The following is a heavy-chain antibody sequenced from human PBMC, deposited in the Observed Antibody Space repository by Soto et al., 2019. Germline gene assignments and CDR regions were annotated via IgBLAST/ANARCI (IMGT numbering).Heavy chain of an antibody. Sequence: GGSLRLSCAASGFTFSSYAMHWVRQAPGKGLEWVAVISYDGSNKYYADSVKGRFTISRDNSKNTLYLQMNSLRAEDTAVYYCARGITYDILTGFPDYWGQGTLVTVSS. CDR3: ARGITYDILTGFPDY. V-gene: IGHV3-30-3*01. D-gene: IGHD3-9*01. J-gene: IGHJ4*02. CDR1: GFTFSSYA. CDR2: ISYDGSNK.